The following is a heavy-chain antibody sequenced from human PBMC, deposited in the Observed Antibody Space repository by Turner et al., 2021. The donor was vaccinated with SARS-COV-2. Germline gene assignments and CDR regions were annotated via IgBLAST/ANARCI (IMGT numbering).Heavy chain of an antibody. D-gene: IGHD1-26*01. CDR2: ISYDGSDK. CDR1: GFPFSSYG. CDR3: AKESGSYYYYYYGMDV. Sequence: QVQLVESGGGVVQPGRSLRLSCAASGFPFSSYGMHWVRQAPGKGLEWVAVISYDGSDKYYADSVKGRFTISRDNSKNTLYLQMNSLRAEDTAVYYCAKESGSYYYYYYGMDVWGQGTTVTVSS. J-gene: IGHJ6*02. V-gene: IGHV3-30*18.